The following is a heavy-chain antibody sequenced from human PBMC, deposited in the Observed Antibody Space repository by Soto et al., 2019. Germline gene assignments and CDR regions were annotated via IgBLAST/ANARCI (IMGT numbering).Heavy chain of an antibody. V-gene: IGHV4-39*01. D-gene: IGHD2-21*02. CDR1: GESISSSSYY. J-gene: IGHJ4*02. CDR3: ATQRTTVVTQAYFDH. Sequence: SETLSLTCIVSGESISSSSYYWGWIRQPPGKGLEWIGSIYYSGRTYYNPSFKSRVTISIDTSKNQFSLKLSSVTATDTAVYYCATQRTTVVTQAYFDHWGQGARVTVS. CDR2: IYYSGRT.